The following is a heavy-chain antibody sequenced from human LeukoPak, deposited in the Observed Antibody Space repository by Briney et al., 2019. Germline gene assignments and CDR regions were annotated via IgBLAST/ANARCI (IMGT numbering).Heavy chain of an antibody. CDR3: ARDEGRNTVTHPVWFDP. Sequence: GASVKVSCKASGYTFTSYYMHWVRQAPGQGLEWMGIINPSGGSTSYAQKFQGRVTMTRDTSASTVYMELSSLRSEDTAVYYCARDEGRNTVTHPVWFDPWGQGTLVTVSS. V-gene: IGHV1-46*01. CDR2: INPSGGST. J-gene: IGHJ5*02. D-gene: IGHD2-21*02. CDR1: GYTFTSYY.